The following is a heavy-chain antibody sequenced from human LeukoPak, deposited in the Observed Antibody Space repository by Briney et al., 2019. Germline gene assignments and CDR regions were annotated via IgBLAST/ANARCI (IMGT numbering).Heavy chain of an antibody. Sequence: SVKVSCKASGGTFSSYAISWVRQAPGQGLEWMGGIIPIFGTANYAQKFQGRVTITADESTSTAYMELSSLRSEDTAVYYCASLGYDYGDYVRNWFDPWGQGTLVTVSS. D-gene: IGHD4-17*01. J-gene: IGHJ5*02. CDR1: GGTFSSYA. CDR3: ASLGYDYGDYVRNWFDP. V-gene: IGHV1-69*13. CDR2: IIPIFGTA.